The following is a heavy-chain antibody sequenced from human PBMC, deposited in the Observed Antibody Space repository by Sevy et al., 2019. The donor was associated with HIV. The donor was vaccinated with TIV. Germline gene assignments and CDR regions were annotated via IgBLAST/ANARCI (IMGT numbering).Heavy chain of an antibody. V-gene: IGHV1-46*02. CDR1: GYNFNNYY. D-gene: IGHD3-22*01. J-gene: IGHJ4*02. CDR2: INPSGGST. CDR3: ARGYYYDYSGPGY. Sequence: ASVKVSCKASGYNFNNYYMHWVRQAPGQGLECMGVINPSGGSTSYAQKFQGRVTMTRDTSTSTVYMELSSLRSEDTAVYYCARGYYYDYSGPGYWGQGTLVTVSS.